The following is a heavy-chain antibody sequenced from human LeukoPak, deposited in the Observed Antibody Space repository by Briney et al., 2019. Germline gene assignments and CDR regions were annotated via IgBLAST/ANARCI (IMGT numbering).Heavy chain of an antibody. CDR1: GFTFSSYA. D-gene: IGHD6-19*01. CDR2: LSGSGDTT. CDR3: AKVGEASSGWYTGWFDP. J-gene: IGHJ5*02. Sequence: GGSLRLSCAVSGFTFSSYAMNWVRQAPGKGLEWVSGLSGSGDTTRYAESVKGRFTISRDNSKNTVYLQIYSLRAEDTAVYYCAKVGEASSGWYTGWFDPWGQGTLVTVSS. V-gene: IGHV3-23*01.